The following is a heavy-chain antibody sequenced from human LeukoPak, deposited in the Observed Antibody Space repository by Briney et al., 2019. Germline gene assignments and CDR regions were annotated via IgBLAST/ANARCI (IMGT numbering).Heavy chain of an antibody. CDR3: ANSPGYSSGWYISFDY. CDR2: VYYRGKT. V-gene: IGHV4-39*07. D-gene: IGHD6-19*01. CDR1: GGSISSIGSY. J-gene: IGHJ4*02. Sequence: SETLSLTCTVSGGSISSIGSYWAWIRQPPGKGLEWIGSVYYRGKTHYNPSLKNRATISVDTSKNQFSLKLSSVTAADTAVYYCANSPGYSSGWYISFDYWGQGTLVTVSS.